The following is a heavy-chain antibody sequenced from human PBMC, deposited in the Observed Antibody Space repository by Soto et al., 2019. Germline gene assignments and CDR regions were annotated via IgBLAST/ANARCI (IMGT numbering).Heavy chain of an antibody. Sequence: EVQVVGSGGALVKPGRSLRLSCTTSGFTFGDYAKSWFRQAPGKGLEWVGFIRSKGYGGTTQYAASVKGRFTISRDDSESIAYLQMDRLKTEDTALYYCARVGSASLKVVVIADHWGEGTQVTVSS. CDR3: ARVGSASLKVVVIADH. CDR1: GFTFGDYA. V-gene: IGHV3-49*05. D-gene: IGHD2-15*01. J-gene: IGHJ4*02. CDR2: IRSKGYGGTT.